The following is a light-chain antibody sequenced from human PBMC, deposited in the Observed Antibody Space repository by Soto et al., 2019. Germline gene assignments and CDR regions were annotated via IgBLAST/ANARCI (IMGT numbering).Light chain of an antibody. CDR2: EGS. V-gene: IGLV2-23*01. CDR1: SSDVGSYNL. CDR3: CSYADGSTYVV. J-gene: IGLJ2*01. Sequence: QSVLTQPASVSGSPGQSITISCTGTSSDVGSYNLVSWYQQHPGKAPKLMIYEGSKRPSGVSNRFSGSKSGNTASLTISGLQAEDEADYYCCSYADGSTYVVFGGGTKLTFL.